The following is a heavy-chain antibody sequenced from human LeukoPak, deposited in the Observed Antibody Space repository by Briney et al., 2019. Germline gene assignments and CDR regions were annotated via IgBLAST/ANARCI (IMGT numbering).Heavy chain of an antibody. Sequence: GGALRLSCTTSGFTFSSYSMNWVRQAPGKGLEWVSFISSSSSYIYYADSVKGRFTISRDNATNSLYLQMSSLRAEDAAVYYCARGVGSAYYYYFDYWGQGTLVTVSS. CDR2: ISSSSSYI. J-gene: IGHJ4*02. CDR3: ARGVGSAYYYYFDY. V-gene: IGHV3-21*01. CDR1: GFTFSSYS. D-gene: IGHD3-22*01.